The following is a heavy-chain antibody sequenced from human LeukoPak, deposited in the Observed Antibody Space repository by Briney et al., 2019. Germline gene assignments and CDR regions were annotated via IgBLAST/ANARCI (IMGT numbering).Heavy chain of an antibody. CDR1: GYTFTRYY. CDR2: INPSGGST. J-gene: IGHJ6*02. Sequence: ASVKVSCKASGYTFTRYYMHWVRQAPGQGLEWMGIINPSGGSTSYAQKFQGRVTMTRDTSTSIAYMELSSLRSEDTAVYYCARDTVPGYCSGGSCSYYYYYGMDVWGQGTTVTVSS. CDR3: ARDTVPGYCSGGSCSYYYYYGMDV. V-gene: IGHV1-46*01. D-gene: IGHD2-15*01.